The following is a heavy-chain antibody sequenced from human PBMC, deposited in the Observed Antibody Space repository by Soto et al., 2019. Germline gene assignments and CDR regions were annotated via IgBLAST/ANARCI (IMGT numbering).Heavy chain of an antibody. CDR2: VYYSGSA. CDR1: GASISSYY. CDR3: ARKYPGHSAYFDY. Sequence: QVPLQESGPALAKPSETLSLTCTVSGASISSYYWCWIRQPPGKGLEWIGHVYYSGSAHYNPSLRSRVTISVDTSKNQCSLTLTSVTAADTAVYYCARKYPGHSAYFDYWGQGILVTGSS. J-gene: IGHJ4*02. V-gene: IGHV4-59*01. D-gene: IGHD6-13*01.